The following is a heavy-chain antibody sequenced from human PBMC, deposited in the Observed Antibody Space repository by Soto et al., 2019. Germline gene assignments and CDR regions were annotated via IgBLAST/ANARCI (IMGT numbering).Heavy chain of an antibody. CDR3: ARDSLGVVAGIYDCWYFDL. J-gene: IGHJ2*01. CDR2: IYYSGST. V-gene: IGHV4-39*01. D-gene: IGHD2-15*01. Sequence: QLQLQESGPGLVKPSETLSLTCTVSGGSISSSSYYWGWIRQPTGKGLEWIGSIYYSGSTYYNPSLRSRVTISVDTSKIQFSLKLRSVTAADTAVYYCARDSLGVVAGIYDCWYFDLWGRGTLVTVSS. CDR1: GGSISSSSYY.